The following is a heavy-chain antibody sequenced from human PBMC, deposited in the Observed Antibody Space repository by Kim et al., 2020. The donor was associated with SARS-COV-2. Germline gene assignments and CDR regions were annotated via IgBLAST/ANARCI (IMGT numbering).Heavy chain of an antibody. CDR3: ARPKRVDLFYYYYGMDV. D-gene: IGHD3-3*01. V-gene: IGHV3-21*01. Sequence: GGSLRLSCAASGFTFSSYSMNWVRQAPGKGLEWVSSISSSSSYIYYADSVKGRFTISRDNAKNSLYLQMNSLRAEDTAVYYCARPKRVDLFYYYYGMDVWGQGTTVTVSS. CDR2: ISSSSSYI. J-gene: IGHJ6*02. CDR1: GFTFSSYS.